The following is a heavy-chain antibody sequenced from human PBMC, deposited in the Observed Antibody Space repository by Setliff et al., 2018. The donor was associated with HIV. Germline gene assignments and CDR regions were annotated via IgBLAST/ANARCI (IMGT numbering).Heavy chain of an antibody. J-gene: IGHJ4*02. Sequence: ASVKVSCKASGYTFTSYGISWVRQAPGQGLEWMGWISAYNGNTNYAQKLQGRVTMTTDTSTSTAYVELRSLRSDDTAVYYCARLEDYYDSSGYYYGLGDDYWGQGTLVAVS. CDR3: ARLEDYYDSSGYYYGLGDDY. CDR2: ISAYNGNT. V-gene: IGHV1-18*01. CDR1: GYTFTSYG. D-gene: IGHD3-22*01.